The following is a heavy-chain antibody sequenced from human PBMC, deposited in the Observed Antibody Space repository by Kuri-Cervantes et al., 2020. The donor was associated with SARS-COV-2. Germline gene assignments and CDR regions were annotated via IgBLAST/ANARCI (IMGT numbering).Heavy chain of an antibody. V-gene: IGHV1-2*06. J-gene: IGHJ3*02. D-gene: IGHD3-22*01. Sequence: SVKVSCKASGYTFTGYYMHWVRQAPGQGLEWMGRINPNSGGTNYAQKFQGRVTITRDTSISTAYMELSRLRSDDTAVYYCAQLQFGDYYDSSGYPDAFDIWGQGTMVTVSS. CDR2: INPNSGGT. CDR3: AQLQFGDYYDSSGYPDAFDI. CDR1: GYTFTGYY.